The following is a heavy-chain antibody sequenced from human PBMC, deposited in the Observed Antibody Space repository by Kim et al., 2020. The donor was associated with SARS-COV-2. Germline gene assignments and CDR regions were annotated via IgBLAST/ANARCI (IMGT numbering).Heavy chain of an antibody. J-gene: IGHJ4*02. V-gene: IGHV4-39*01. CDR3: ARWISSGWYYYDS. Sequence: SETLSLTCTVSGASISRPNYYYWGWVRRPPGKGLEWIGNIHHSGASFYNLSLKSRPTISIDTSTNQVSLNLQSVTAADTARYYCARWISSGWYYYDSWGQGIVVTVSS. CDR1: GASISRPNYYY. D-gene: IGHD6-19*01. CDR2: IHHSGAS.